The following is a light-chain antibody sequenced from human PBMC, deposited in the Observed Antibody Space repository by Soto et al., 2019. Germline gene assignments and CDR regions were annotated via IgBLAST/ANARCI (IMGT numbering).Light chain of an antibody. J-gene: IGLJ2*01. Sequence: QSALTQPASVSGSPGQSITISCTGTSRDVGGYNYVSWYQQHPGKAPKLMIYEVSNRPSGVSNRFSGSKPGNTASLTISGLQAEDEADYYCSSYTSSSTLVVFGGGTKVTVL. V-gene: IGLV2-14*01. CDR2: EVS. CDR1: SRDVGGYNY. CDR3: SSYTSSSTLVV.